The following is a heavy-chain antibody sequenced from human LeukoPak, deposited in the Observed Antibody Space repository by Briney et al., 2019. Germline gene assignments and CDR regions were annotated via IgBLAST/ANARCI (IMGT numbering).Heavy chain of an antibody. Sequence: SETLSLTCTVSGGSISSGGYYWSWIRQHPGKGLEWIGYIYYSGSTYYNPSLKSRVTISVDTSKNQFSPKLSSVTAADTAVYYCAREDRVRGVIMWDYWGQGTLVTVSS. CDR2: IYYSGST. CDR1: GGSISSGGYY. D-gene: IGHD3-10*01. CDR3: AREDRVRGVIMWDY. J-gene: IGHJ4*02. V-gene: IGHV4-31*03.